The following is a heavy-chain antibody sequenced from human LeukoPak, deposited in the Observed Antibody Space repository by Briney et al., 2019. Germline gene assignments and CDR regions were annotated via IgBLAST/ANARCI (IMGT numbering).Heavy chain of an antibody. Sequence: PGGSLRLSCAASGFTFSSYAMHWVRQAPGKGLEWVAVISYDGSNKYYADSVKGRFTISRDNSKNTLYLQMNSLRAEDTAVYYCAKDHFTVTTPLDYWGQGTLVTVSP. V-gene: IGHV3-30*04. CDR1: GFTFSSYA. D-gene: IGHD4-17*01. CDR3: AKDHFTVTTPLDY. CDR2: ISYDGSNK. J-gene: IGHJ4*02.